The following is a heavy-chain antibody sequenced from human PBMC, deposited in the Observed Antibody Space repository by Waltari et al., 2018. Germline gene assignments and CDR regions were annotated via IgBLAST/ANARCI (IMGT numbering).Heavy chain of an antibody. J-gene: IGHJ4*02. D-gene: IGHD3-3*01. V-gene: IGHV1-2*06. CDR3: ARAAAIFGVVRGAGEFDY. CDR1: GYTFTGYY. Sequence: QVQLVQSGAEVKKPGASVKVSCKASGYTFTGYYMHWVRQAPGQGLEWMGRINPNSGGTTYAQNFQGRVTMTRDTSISTAYMELSRLRSDDTAVYYCARAAAIFGVVRGAGEFDYWGQGTLVTVSS. CDR2: INPNSGGT.